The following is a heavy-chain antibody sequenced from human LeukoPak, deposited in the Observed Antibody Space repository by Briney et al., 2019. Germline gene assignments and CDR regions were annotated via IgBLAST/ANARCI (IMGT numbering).Heavy chain of an antibody. CDR2: IYYSGST. V-gene: IGHV4-59*01. D-gene: IGHD2-15*01. CDR3: AREVDWFDP. CDR1: GGSISSYY. Sequence: SETLSLTCTVSGGSISSYYWIWIRQPPGKGLEWIGYIYYSGSTNYNPSLKSRVTISVDTSKNQFSLKLSSVTAADTAVYYCAREVDWFDPWGQGTLVTVSS. J-gene: IGHJ5*02.